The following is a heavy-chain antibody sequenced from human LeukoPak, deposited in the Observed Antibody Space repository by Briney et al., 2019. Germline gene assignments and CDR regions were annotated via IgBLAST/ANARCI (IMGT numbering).Heavy chain of an antibody. CDR1: GGSISSYP. CDR3: VRDRVLGAFDI. Sequence: SETLSLTCTVSGGSISSYPWTWILQPPGKGLEWIGSIYYSGSTNYNPSLKSRVTISVDTSKNQFSLKLSSVTAADTAVYYCVRDRVLGAFDIWGQGTMVTVSS. J-gene: IGHJ3*02. V-gene: IGHV4-59*01. D-gene: IGHD3-16*01. CDR2: IYYSGST.